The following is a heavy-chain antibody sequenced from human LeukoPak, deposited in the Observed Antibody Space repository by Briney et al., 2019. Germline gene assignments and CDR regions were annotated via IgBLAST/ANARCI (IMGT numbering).Heavy chain of an antibody. CDR2: IEGDGSEK. V-gene: IGHV3-7*03. Sequence: GGSLRLSCAASGFTFSSFWMNWVRHTPGKGLEGVANIEGDGSEKNYMDSVKGRFTISRDNAKKSLHLQMSSLRAEDTGVYYCAGGSGWLIDYWGQGTLVTVSS. J-gene: IGHJ4*02. D-gene: IGHD6-19*01. CDR1: GFTFSSFW. CDR3: AGGSGWLIDY.